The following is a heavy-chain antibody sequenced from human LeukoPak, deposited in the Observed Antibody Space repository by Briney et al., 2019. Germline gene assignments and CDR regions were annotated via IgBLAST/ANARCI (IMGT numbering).Heavy chain of an antibody. V-gene: IGHV1-2*02. Sequence: AASVKVSCKASGYTFTGYYMHWVRQAPGQGLEWMGWINPNSGGTNYAQKFQGRVTMTRDTSISTAYMELSRLRSDDTAVYYCARGGEVGELFRAQYYFDYWGQGTLVTVSS. CDR2: INPNSGGT. CDR1: GYTFTGYY. D-gene: IGHD3-10*01. J-gene: IGHJ4*02. CDR3: ARGGEVGELFRAQYYFDY.